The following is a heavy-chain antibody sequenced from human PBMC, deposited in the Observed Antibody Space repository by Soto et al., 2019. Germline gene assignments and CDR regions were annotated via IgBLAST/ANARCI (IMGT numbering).Heavy chain of an antibody. Sequence: ASVKVSCKSSGYPFTHYGITWVRQAPGQGPEWMGWISPFNGNANYAQTLQGRVTMTADKSTSTVYMGLRILRSEDTAVYYCARHPQIFDYWGQGTLVTVSS. CDR3: ARHPQIFDY. V-gene: IGHV1-18*01. J-gene: IGHJ4*02. CDR2: ISPFNGNA. CDR1: GYPFTHYG.